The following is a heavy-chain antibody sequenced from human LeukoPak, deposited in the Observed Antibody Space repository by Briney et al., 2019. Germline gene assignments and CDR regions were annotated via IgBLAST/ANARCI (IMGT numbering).Heavy chain of an antibody. D-gene: IGHD6-13*01. J-gene: IGHJ4*02. CDR3: ATGYSSVWYYFDS. CDR1: GFTFNSFA. V-gene: IGHV3-23*01. Sequence: AVSLRLSCGASGFTFNSFAMTRVRHAPGKGWEGLSAISSAGSAYSPNSVNGLFTISRDNSKSTLDLQMNSLRGEDTPVYSCATGYSSVWYYFDSWGQGTLVTVSS. CDR2: ISSAGSA.